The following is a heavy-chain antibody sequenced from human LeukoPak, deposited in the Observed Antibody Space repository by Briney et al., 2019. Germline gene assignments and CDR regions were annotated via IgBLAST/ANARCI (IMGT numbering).Heavy chain of an antibody. V-gene: IGHV1-2*02. CDR2: INPNGGGT. CDR1: GYTFAAFH. CDR3: ARSHDYTNDVAP. Sequence: ASVKVSCKASGYTFAAFHIHWVRQAPGQGLEWMGWINPNGGGTIYAPKFQGRVTMTRDSSITTAYMELNSLRSDDTAVYYCARSHDYTNDVAPWGQGTLVTVSS. J-gene: IGHJ5*02. D-gene: IGHD4-11*01.